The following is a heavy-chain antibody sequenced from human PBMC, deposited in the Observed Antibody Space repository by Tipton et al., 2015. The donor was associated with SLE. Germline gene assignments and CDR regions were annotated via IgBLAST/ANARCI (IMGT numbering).Heavy chain of an antibody. CDR3: ARGREWNWSPYYMDV. Sequence: LRLSCAVSGYSISSGYYWGWIRQPPGKGLEWIGSIYGSGSSYYNPSLRSRVTISVDTSKNQFSLTLNSVTAADTGIYYCARGREWNWSPYYMDVWGKGTTVTVSS. V-gene: IGHV4-38-2*01. CDR1: GYSISSGYY. CDR2: IYGSGSS. J-gene: IGHJ6*03. D-gene: IGHD1-1*01.